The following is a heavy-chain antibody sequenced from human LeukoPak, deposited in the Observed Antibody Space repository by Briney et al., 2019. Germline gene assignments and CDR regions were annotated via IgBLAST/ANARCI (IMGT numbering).Heavy chain of an antibody. Sequence: PGGSLRLSCAASGFTFSSYEMNWVRQAPGKGLEWVSSISSSGRSIYYADSVEGRFTISRDNAQNSLYLQMNSLRAEDTAVYYCARDDVLSLGISFDLWGRGTLVTVSS. CDR2: ISSSGRSI. D-gene: IGHD3-10*02. V-gene: IGHV3-48*03. J-gene: IGHJ2*01. CDR1: GFTFSSYE. CDR3: ARDDVLSLGISFDL.